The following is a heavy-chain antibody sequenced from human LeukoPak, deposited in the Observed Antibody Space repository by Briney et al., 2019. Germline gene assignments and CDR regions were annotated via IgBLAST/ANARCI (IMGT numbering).Heavy chain of an antibody. CDR3: ARGPSSWIQLWLSYYYGMDV. J-gene: IGHJ6*02. D-gene: IGHD5-18*01. Sequence: ASVKVSCKASGYTFTSYYMHWVRQAPGQGLEWMGIINPSGGSTSYAQKFQGRVTMTRDTSTSTAYMELSSLRSEDTAVYYCARGPSSWIQLWLSYYYGMDVWGQGTTVTVSS. V-gene: IGHV1-46*01. CDR2: INPSGGST. CDR1: GYTFTSYY.